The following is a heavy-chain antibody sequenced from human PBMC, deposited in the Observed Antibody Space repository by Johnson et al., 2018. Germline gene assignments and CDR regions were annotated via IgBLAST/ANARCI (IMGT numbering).Heavy chain of an antibody. V-gene: IGHV3-23*04. CDR1: GFTFYDYV. J-gene: IGHJ4*02. Sequence: VQLVESGGGVIQPGGSLRLSCAASGFTFYDYVMAWVRQSPGKGLEWVSAVGATGRTTSYADSVKGRFIISRDNSKNTMYLQMSSLRAADAAVYYCVEGQGNCRGTGGICYVTPHFDSWGQGTLVTVSS. D-gene: IGHD2-15*01. CDR3: VEGQGNCRGTGGICYVTPHFDS. CDR2: VGATGRTT.